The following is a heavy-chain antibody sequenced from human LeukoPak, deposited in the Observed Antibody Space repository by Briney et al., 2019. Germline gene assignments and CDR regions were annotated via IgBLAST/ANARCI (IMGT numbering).Heavy chain of an antibody. D-gene: IGHD6-6*01. Sequence: SETLSLTCTVSGGSINGYYWSWVRQPPGKGLEWIGYIYYSGSTNYNPSLKSRVTISVDTSKSQFSLKLTSVIAADTAVYYCARLIATRPYHLDYWGQGTLVTVSS. CDR1: GGSINGYY. CDR2: IYYSGST. CDR3: ARLIATRPYHLDY. V-gene: IGHV4-59*01. J-gene: IGHJ4*02.